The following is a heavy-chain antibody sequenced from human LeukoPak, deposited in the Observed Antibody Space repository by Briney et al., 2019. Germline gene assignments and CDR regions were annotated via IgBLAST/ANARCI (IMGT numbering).Heavy chain of an antibody. CDR1: GFTFSSYW. V-gene: IGHV3-74*01. CDR3: ARAPSESGGYYPEYFRH. CDR2: IKSDGNT. Sequence: PGWSLRLSCAASGFTFSSYWMHWVRQAPGKGLVWVSRIKSDGNTNYADSVKGRFTISRDNAKNTVSLQMNSLRAEDTGVYYCARAPSESGGYYPEYFRHWGQGTLVTVSS. D-gene: IGHD3-22*01. J-gene: IGHJ1*01.